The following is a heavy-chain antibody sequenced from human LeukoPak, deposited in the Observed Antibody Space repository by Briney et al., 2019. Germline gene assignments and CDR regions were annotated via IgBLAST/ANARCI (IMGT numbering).Heavy chain of an antibody. J-gene: IGHJ4*02. CDR1: GFTFSSYG. CDR2: IWNDGSDK. V-gene: IGHV3-33*06. D-gene: IGHD1-26*01. Sequence: GGSLRLSCAASGFTFSSYGMHWARQAPGKGLEWVAVIWNDGSDKYYADSVKGRFTISRDNSKNTLYLQMNSLRAEDTAVYYCAKPTRGSGSFLIDFWGQGTLVTVST. CDR3: AKPTRGSGSFLIDF.